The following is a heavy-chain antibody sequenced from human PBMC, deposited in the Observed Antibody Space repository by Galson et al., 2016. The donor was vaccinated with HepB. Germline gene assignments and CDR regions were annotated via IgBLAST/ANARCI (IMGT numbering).Heavy chain of an antibody. CDR1: GFTLSSSA. CDR2: ITETGSFA. V-gene: IGHV3-23*01. J-gene: IGHJ6*04. D-gene: IGHD4-17*01. CDR3: GRDYPTMTDRYPYHVDV. Sequence: SLRLSCAASGFTLSSSAMTWVRQAPGRGLEWVSAITETGSFAYYADSVRGRFTLSRDTSKNTVYLPMNYLRADETALYYCGRDYPTMTDRYPYHVDVWGKGTAVTVSS.